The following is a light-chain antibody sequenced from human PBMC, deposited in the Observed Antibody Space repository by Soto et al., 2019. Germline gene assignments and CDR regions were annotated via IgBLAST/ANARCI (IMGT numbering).Light chain of an antibody. V-gene: IGKV1-33*01. Sequence: IQMTQSPSSLSASIGDRVSFTCHASQDISKFFTWYQHKPGRAPSLLIYDASKSQSGVTSRFSGGGSGTDFTFTISSLQPEDNATYYCQQYENRPYTVGPGTKVDIK. J-gene: IGKJ3*01. CDR1: QDISKF. CDR2: DAS. CDR3: QQYENRPYT.